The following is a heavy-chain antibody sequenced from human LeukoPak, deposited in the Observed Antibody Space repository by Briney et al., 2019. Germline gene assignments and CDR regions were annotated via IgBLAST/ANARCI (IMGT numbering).Heavy chain of an antibody. D-gene: IGHD3-16*01. J-gene: IGHJ4*02. CDR1: GGSISSYY. CDR2: IFSSGNN. V-gene: IGHV4-4*07. CDR3: AREGGGFDY. Sequence: PSETLSLTCTVSGGSISSYYWSWIRQPAGKGLDWIGRIFSSGNNKYNPSLKSRVIMSVDTSKNQFSLKLTSVTAADTAVYYCAREGGGFDYWGQGTLVTVSS.